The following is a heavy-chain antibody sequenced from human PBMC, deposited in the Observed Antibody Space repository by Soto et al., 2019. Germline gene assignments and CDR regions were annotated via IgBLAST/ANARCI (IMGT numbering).Heavy chain of an antibody. CDR3: ARDLYVYDSSGYPDY. Sequence: PSETLSLTCAVSGGSISSSNWWSWVRQPPGKGLEWIGEIYHSGSTNYNPSLKSRVTISVDKSKNQFSLKLSSVTAADTAVYYCARDLYVYDSSGYPDYWGQGTLVTGLL. D-gene: IGHD3-22*01. CDR1: GGSISSSNW. J-gene: IGHJ4*02. CDR2: IYHSGST. V-gene: IGHV4-4*02.